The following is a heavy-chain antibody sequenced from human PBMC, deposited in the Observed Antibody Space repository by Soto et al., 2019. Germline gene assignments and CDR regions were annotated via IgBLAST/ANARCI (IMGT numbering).Heavy chain of an antibody. CDR3: ARVKMEGQLDTGAFDI. Sequence: GGSLRLSCAASGFTFSSYAMHWVRQAPGKGLEWVAVISYDGSNKYYADSVKGRFTISRDNSKNTLYLQMNSLRAEDTAVYYCARVKMEGQLDTGAFDIWGQGTMVTVSS. CDR1: GFTFSSYA. CDR2: ISYDGSNK. V-gene: IGHV3-30-3*01. J-gene: IGHJ3*02. D-gene: IGHD6-13*01.